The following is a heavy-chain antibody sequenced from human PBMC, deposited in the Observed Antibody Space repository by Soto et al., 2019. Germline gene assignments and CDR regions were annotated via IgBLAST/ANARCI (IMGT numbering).Heavy chain of an antibody. J-gene: IGHJ6*02. V-gene: IGHV4-4*02. D-gene: IGHD2-15*01. Sequence: QVQLQESGPGLVKPSGTLSLTCAVSGGSISRSNWWSWVRQPPGKGLEWIGDISHSGNTNYNPSLKSRVTISGDKSKNQSSLKLSSVTVADTAVYYCARGCSGGSCYSLMDVWDRGTTVTVSS. CDR2: ISHSGNT. CDR1: GGSISRSNW. CDR3: ARGCSGGSCYSLMDV.